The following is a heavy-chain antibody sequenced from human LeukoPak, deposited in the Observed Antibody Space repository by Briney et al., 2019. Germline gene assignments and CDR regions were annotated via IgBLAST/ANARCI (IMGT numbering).Heavy chain of an antibody. V-gene: IGHV3-64D*09. CDR2: ISTNGGVT. Sequence: PGGSLRLSCSASGFTFSRYAMHWARQAPGKGLEYVSAISTNGGVTYYADSVKGGFTISRDNSKDTLYLEMSSLRVDDTAVYYCVKDVSSTYYYFDYWGQGTLVTVSS. D-gene: IGHD6-13*01. CDR3: VKDVSSTYYYFDY. CDR1: GFTFSRYA. J-gene: IGHJ4*02.